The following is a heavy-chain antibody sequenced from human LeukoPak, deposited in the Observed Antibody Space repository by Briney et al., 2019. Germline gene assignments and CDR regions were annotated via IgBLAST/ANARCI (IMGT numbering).Heavy chain of an antibody. V-gene: IGHV3-7*05. CDR1: GFTFSSYW. CDR2: IKQDGSEK. Sequence: GGSLRLSCAASGFTFSSYWMSWVRHAPGKGLEWVANIKQDGSEKYYVDSVKGRFTISRDNAKNSLYLQMNSLRAEDTAVYYCARDSPAGRTYFDYWGQGTLVTASS. J-gene: IGHJ4*02. CDR3: ARDSPAGRTYFDY. D-gene: IGHD1-1*01.